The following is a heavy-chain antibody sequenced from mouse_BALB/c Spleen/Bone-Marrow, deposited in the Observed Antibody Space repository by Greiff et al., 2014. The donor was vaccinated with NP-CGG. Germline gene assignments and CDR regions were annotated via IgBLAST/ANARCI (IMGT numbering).Heavy chain of an antibody. J-gene: IGHJ4*01. CDR1: GFNIKDTY. D-gene: IGHD1-1*01. Sequence: LVESGAELVKPGASVKSSCTASGFNIKDTYMHWVMQRPEQGLEWIGRIDPANGNTKYDPKFQGKATTTADTSSNTAYLQLSSLTSEDTAVYYCARHRYYGSSYAMDYWGQGTSVTVSS. CDR2: IDPANGNT. CDR3: ARHRYYGSSYAMDY. V-gene: IGHV14-3*02.